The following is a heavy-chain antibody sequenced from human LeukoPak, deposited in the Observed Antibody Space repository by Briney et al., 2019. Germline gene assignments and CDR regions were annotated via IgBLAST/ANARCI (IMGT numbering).Heavy chain of an antibody. CDR2: INYSGST. CDR1: GGSFSGYY. D-gene: IGHD3-3*01. J-gene: IGHJ6*04. Sequence: SETLSLTCAVYGGSFSGYYWSWIRQPPGKGLEWIGEINYSGSTNYNPSLKSRVTISVDTSKNQFSLKLSSVTAADTAVYYCARLEDYDFWSGMDVWGKGTTVIVSA. CDR3: ARLEDYDFWSGMDV. V-gene: IGHV4-34*01.